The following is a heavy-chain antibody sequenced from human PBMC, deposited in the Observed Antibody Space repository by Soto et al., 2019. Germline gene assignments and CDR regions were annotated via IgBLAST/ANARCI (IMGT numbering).Heavy chain of an antibody. V-gene: IGHV6-1*01. Sequence: QVQLQQSGPGLVKPSQTLSLTCAISGDSVSSNSAAWNWIRQSPSRGLEWLGRTYYRSKWYNDYAVSVKSRITINPDTSKNQFSLQLNSVTPEDTAVYYCARDSPVLWLAGGGYNWFDPWGQGTLVTVSS. J-gene: IGHJ5*02. CDR3: ARDSPVLWLAGGGYNWFDP. CDR1: GDSVSSNSAA. CDR2: TYYRSKWYN. D-gene: IGHD6-19*01.